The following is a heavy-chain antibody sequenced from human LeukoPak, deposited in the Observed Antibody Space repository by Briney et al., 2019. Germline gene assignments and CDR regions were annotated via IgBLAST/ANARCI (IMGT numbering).Heavy chain of an antibody. V-gene: IGHV3-23*01. CDR2: ISGSGGST. D-gene: IGHD5-18*01. CDR1: GFTFSSYA. J-gene: IGHJ4*02. CDR3: TKATSRYNFFDY. Sequence: GGLRLSCAASGFTFSSYAMSWVRQAPGKGLEWVSAISGSGGSTYYADSVKGRFTISRDNSKNTLYLQMNSLRAEDTAVYYCTKATSRYNFFDYWGQGALVTVSS.